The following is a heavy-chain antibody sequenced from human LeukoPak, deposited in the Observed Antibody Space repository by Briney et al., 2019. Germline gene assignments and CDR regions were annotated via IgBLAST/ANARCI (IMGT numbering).Heavy chain of an antibody. Sequence: SETLSLTCAVYGGSFGGYYWSWIRQPPGKGLEWIGEINHSGSTNYNPSLKSRVTISVDTSKNQFSLKLSSVTAADTAVYYCARGTGPHDYWGQGTLVTVSS. CDR2: INHSGST. CDR1: GGSFGGYY. J-gene: IGHJ4*02. V-gene: IGHV4-34*01. CDR3: ARGTGPHDY.